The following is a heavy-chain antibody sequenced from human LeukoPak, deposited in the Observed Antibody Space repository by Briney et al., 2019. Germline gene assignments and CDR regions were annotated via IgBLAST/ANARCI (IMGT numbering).Heavy chain of an antibody. CDR2: INWNGGST. Sequence: GGSLRLSCAASGFTFDDYGMSWVRQAPGKGLEWVSGINWNGGSTGYADSVKGRFTISRDNAKNSLYLQMNSLRAEDTALYHCAGDIGSLDAFDIWGQGTMVTVSS. D-gene: IGHD3-16*02. CDR3: AGDIGSLDAFDI. V-gene: IGHV3-20*01. J-gene: IGHJ3*02. CDR1: GFTFDDYG.